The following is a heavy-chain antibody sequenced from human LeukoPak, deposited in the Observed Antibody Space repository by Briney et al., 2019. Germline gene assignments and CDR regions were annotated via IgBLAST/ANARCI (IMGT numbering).Heavy chain of an antibody. CDR2: ISSDGSYK. J-gene: IGHJ4*02. D-gene: IGHD6-19*01. CDR3: ARKFDSSGWLVDY. Sequence: SGRSLRFSCAASGFTFSSSAMHWIRQAPGKGLEWVAIISSDGSYKSYADSVKGRFTMSRDNSKKALYLQMNSLRAEDTAVYYCARKFDSSGWLVDYWGQGTLVTVSP. CDR1: GFTFSSSA. V-gene: IGHV3-30-3*01.